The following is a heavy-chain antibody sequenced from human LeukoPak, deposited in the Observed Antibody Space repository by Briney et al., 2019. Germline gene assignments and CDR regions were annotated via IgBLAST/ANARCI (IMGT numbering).Heavy chain of an antibody. D-gene: IGHD6-13*01. J-gene: IGHJ4*02. Sequence: GGSLRSSCAASGFTFSIYSMNWVRQAPGQGLHWVSSISSSSSYIYYADSVKGRFTISRDNAKNSLYLQMNSLRAEDTAVYYCARDIASARSRAAGNYWGQGTLVTVSS. CDR3: ARDIASARSRAAGNY. V-gene: IGHV3-21*01. CDR1: GFTFSIYS. CDR2: ISSSSSYI.